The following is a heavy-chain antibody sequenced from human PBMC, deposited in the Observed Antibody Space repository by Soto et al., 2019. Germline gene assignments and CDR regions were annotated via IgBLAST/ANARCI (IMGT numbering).Heavy chain of an antibody. CDR2: IYHSGST. CDR3: ARELAARGLGYYYYYGMDV. Sequence: SETLSLTCAVSGGSISSSNWWSWVRQPPGKGLEWIGEIYHSGSTNYNPSLKSRVTISVDKSKNQFSLKLSSVTAADTAVYYCARELAARGLGYYYYYGMDVWGQGTTVTVSS. J-gene: IGHJ6*02. CDR1: GGSISSSNW. V-gene: IGHV4-4*02. D-gene: IGHD6-6*01.